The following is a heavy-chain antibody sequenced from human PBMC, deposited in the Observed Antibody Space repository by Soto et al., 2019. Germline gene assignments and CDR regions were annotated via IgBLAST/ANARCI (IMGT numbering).Heavy chain of an antibody. Sequence: GASLKISGKGSGYSFSTYWIGWLRQMPGKGLEWMGIIYPGDSDTRYSPSFQGQVTISADKSIRTSYLQLNSLRPADTAVYYCATGGFCSGGSCPGYFFYYYGMNVWGQGTTVTVSS. D-gene: IGHD2-15*01. CDR3: ATGGFCSGGSCPGYFFYYYGMNV. V-gene: IGHV5-51*01. J-gene: IGHJ6*02. CDR1: GYSFSTYW. CDR2: IYPGDSDT.